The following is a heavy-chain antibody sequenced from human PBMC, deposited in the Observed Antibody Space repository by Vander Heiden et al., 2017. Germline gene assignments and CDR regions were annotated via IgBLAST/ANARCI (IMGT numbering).Heavy chain of an antibody. CDR2: ISYDGTAE. Sequence: QVQLVESGGGVVQPGRSLRLSCEASGFSFRTYSMHWVRQAPGKGLEWVAVISYDGTAEAYADSVRGRFTVSRDNSRNTLYLQVNSLRAEDTALYYCARPYYDFWTGYPSFYFDLWGQGTLVTVSS. V-gene: IGHV3-30-3*01. D-gene: IGHD3-3*01. CDR1: GFSFRTYS. CDR3: ARPYYDFWTGYPSFYFDL. J-gene: IGHJ4*02.